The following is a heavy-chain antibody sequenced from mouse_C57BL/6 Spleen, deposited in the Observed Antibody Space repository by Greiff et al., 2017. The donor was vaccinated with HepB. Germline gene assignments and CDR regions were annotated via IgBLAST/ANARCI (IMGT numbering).Heavy chain of an antibody. D-gene: IGHD1-1*01. Sequence: EVQLQESGPELVKPGASVKMSCKASGYTFTDYNMHWVKQSHGKSLEWIGYINPNNGGTSYNQKFKGKATLTVNKSSSTAYMELRSLTSEDSAVYYCARHSYGSRILYAMDYWGQGTSVTVSS. J-gene: IGHJ4*01. CDR1: GYTFTDYN. CDR2: INPNNGGT. CDR3: ARHSYGSRILYAMDY. V-gene: IGHV1-22*01.